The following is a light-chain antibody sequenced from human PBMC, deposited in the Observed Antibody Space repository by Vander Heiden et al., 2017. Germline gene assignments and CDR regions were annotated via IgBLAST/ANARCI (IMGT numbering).Light chain of an antibody. V-gene: IGLV1-44*01. CDR1: SSNIGSNN. J-gene: IGLJ3*02. CDR2: SNK. Sequence: QSVLTQPPSASGTPGHRVTISCSGSSSNIGSNNVNWYQQLPGTAPKLLIYSNKQRPSGVPERFSGSKSGTSASLAISGLQAEEEADYYCAAWDDSRNGWVFGGGTKLTVL. CDR3: AAWDDSRNGWV.